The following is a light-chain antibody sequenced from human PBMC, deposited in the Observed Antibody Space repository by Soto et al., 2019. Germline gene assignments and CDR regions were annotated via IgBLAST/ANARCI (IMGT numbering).Light chain of an antibody. V-gene: IGKV1-8*01. CDR3: QQYYSYPYT. Sequence: AIRMTQSPSSLSASTGDRVTITCRASQGISSYLAWYQQKPGKAPKLLIYAASTLQSGVPSRFSGSGSGTGFTLTISCLQSEEFATYYCQQYYSYPYTFGQGTKLEIK. CDR1: QGISSY. CDR2: AAS. J-gene: IGKJ2*01.